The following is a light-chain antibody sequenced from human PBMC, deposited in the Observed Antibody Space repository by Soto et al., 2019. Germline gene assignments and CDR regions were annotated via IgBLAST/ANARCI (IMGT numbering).Light chain of an antibody. J-gene: IGKJ3*01. CDR2: AAT. Sequence: AIRMTQSPSSLSASTGDRVTITCRASQGISSYLAWYQQKPGKAPKLLIYAATTLQSGVPSRFSGSGSGTDFTLTISCLQSEDFATYYCQQYYSYLFTFRPGTKVDIK. CDR3: QQYYSYLFT. V-gene: IGKV1-8*01. CDR1: QGISSY.